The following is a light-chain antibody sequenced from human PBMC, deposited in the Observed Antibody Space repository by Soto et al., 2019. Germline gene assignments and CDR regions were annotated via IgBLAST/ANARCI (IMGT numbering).Light chain of an antibody. CDR2: GAS. CDR1: QSISNY. Sequence: DLQMTQSPSSLSASVGDRVTITCRASQSISNYLTWYQQKPGKAPTLLIYGASTLQSGVPSRFSGSGSGTDFTLTISSLQPEDFATYYCQHGYSIVSFTFGPGTKVDIK. J-gene: IGKJ3*01. CDR3: QHGYSIVSFT. V-gene: IGKV1-39*01.